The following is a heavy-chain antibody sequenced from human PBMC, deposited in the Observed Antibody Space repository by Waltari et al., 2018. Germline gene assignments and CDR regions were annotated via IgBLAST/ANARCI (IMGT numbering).Heavy chain of an antibody. J-gene: IGHJ3*02. D-gene: IGHD2-8*02. CDR3: ARYEGHCIGDFCYFPDAFDT. CDR2: IKHDGSET. V-gene: IGHV3-7*01. CDR1: GCNLPDFL. Sequence: EELLVESGGDLVHPGGSLRLSCAVSGCNLPDFLMSGVRQARGKGLEWVANIKHDGSETNYVDSGKGRFTISRDKAKKSVYLQMNSLRADDTAIYFCARYEGHCIGDFCYFPDAFDTWGQGTMVTVSS.